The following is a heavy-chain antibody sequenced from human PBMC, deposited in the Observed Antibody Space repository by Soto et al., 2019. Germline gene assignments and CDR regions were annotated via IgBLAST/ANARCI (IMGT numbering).Heavy chain of an antibody. V-gene: IGHV4-30-4*01. CDR1: GDSISSGDYY. J-gene: IGHJ3*02. Sequence: QVHLQESGPGLVEPSQTLSLTCTVSGDSISSGDYYWSWIRQSPDKGLEWIGYTYHSGRTYYKPSLKSRVTISADTSKNQFSLKLSSMTAADTAVYYCARRHYYDSSGYADALDIWGQGTSVTVSS. D-gene: IGHD3-22*01. CDR2: TYHSGRT. CDR3: ARRHYYDSSGYADALDI.